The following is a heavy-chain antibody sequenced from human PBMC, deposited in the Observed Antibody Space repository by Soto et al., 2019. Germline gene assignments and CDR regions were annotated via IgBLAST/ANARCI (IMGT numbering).Heavy chain of an antibody. D-gene: IGHD3-16*01. CDR2: IYWDDTE. CDR3: AHEGDGSDNWYDP. J-gene: IGHJ5*02. CDR1: GFSLTSNGVG. V-gene: IGHV2-5*02. Sequence: QISLKESGPPLVQPTQTLTLTCTFSGFSLTSNGVGVGWIRQPPGKALEWLALIYWDDTERYSPSLKTRLTITKDTSKNQVVLTMTYMDPVDTARYYWAHEGDGSDNWYDPWGQGTLVTVSS.